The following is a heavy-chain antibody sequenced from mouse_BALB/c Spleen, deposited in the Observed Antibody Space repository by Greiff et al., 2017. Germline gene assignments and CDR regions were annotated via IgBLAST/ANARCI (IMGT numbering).Heavy chain of an antibody. CDR3: AREWLGAIDY. D-gene: IGHD2-2*01. CDR1: GYSITSGYY. J-gene: IGHJ2*01. V-gene: IGHV3-6*02. Sequence: EESGPGLVKPSQSLSLTCSVTGYSITSGYYWNWIRQFPGNKLEWMGYISYDGSNNYNPSLKNRISITRDTSKNQFFLKLNSVTTEDTATYYCAREWLGAIDYWGQGTTLTVSS. CDR2: ISYDGSN.